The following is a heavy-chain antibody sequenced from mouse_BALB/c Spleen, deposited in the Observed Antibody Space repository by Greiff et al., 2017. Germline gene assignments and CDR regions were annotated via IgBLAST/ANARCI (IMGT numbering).Heavy chain of an antibody. Sequence: EVQLVESGGGLVKPGGSLKLSCAASGFTFSSYAMSWVRQTPEKRLEWVASISSGGSTYYPDSVKGRFTISRDNARNILYLQMSSLRSEDTAMYYCARDGNLRGYAMDYWGQGTSVTVSS. CDR1: GFTFSSYA. CDR2: ISSGGST. J-gene: IGHJ4*01. V-gene: IGHV5-6-5*01. CDR3: ARDGNLRGYAMDY. D-gene: IGHD2-1*01.